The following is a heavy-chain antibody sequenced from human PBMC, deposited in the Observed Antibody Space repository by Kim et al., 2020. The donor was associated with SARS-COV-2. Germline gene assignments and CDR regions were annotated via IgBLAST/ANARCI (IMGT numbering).Heavy chain of an antibody. CDR1: GFTFSSYW. V-gene: IGHV3-74*01. Sequence: GGSLRLSCAASGFTFSSYWMHWVRQAPGKGLVWVSRINSDGSSTSYADSVKGRFTISRDNAKNTLYLQMNSLRAEDTAVYYCARNRVEWLLYGVGFDPWGQGTLVTVSS. D-gene: IGHD3-3*01. CDR3: ARNRVEWLLYGVGFDP. CDR2: INSDGSST. J-gene: IGHJ5*02.